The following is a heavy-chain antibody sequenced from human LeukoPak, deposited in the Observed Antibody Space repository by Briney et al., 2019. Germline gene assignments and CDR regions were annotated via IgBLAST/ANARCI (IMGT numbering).Heavy chain of an antibody. Sequence: GGSLRLSCAASGFTFSSYWMSWVRQAPGKGLEWVANIKQDGSEKYYVDSVKGRFTISRDNAKNSLYLQMNSLRAEDTAVYYCARGPFDIVVVPAAHLFDYWGQGTLVTVSS. CDR2: IKQDGSEK. CDR3: ARGPFDIVVVPAAHLFDY. V-gene: IGHV3-7*03. D-gene: IGHD2-2*01. CDR1: GFTFSSYW. J-gene: IGHJ4*02.